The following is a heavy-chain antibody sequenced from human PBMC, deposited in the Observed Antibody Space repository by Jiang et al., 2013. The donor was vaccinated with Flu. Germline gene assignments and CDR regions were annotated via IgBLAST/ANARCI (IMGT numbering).Heavy chain of an antibody. D-gene: IGHD3-10*01. J-gene: IGHJ4*02. Sequence: YYNPSLKSRVTISVDTSKNQFSLKLSSVTAADTAVYYCARRISSDYGLYWGQGTLVTVSS. CDR3: ARRISSDYGLY. V-gene: IGHV4-39*01.